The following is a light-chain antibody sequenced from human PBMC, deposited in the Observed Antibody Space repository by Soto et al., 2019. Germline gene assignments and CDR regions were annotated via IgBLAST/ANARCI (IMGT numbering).Light chain of an antibody. Sequence: HSALTQPASVSGSPGQSITISCTGTSSDVGGYNYVSWYQQHPGKAPKLMMYDVSNRPSGVSNRFSGSKSGNTASLTISGLHAEDEADYYCSSYTGSSTSVVFGGGTKVTVL. CDR1: SSDVGGYNY. CDR2: DVS. J-gene: IGLJ2*01. V-gene: IGLV2-14*01. CDR3: SSYTGSSTSVV.